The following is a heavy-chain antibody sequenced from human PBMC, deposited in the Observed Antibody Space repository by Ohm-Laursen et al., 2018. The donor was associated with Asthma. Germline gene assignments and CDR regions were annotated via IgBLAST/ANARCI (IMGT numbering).Heavy chain of an antibody. CDR2: IWYGGSNK. CDR1: EFTFSNYA. CDR3: VRDYCIDGFCSKAFDP. D-gene: IGHD2-8*01. Sequence: SLRLSCAASEFTFSNYAMSWVRQAPGKGLEFVAVIWYGGSNKYYADSVKGRFTISRDIAKNTLYLEMNSLRTEDTAVYYCVRDYCIDGFCSKAFDPWGQGTLVTVSS. V-gene: IGHV3-33*08. J-gene: IGHJ5*02.